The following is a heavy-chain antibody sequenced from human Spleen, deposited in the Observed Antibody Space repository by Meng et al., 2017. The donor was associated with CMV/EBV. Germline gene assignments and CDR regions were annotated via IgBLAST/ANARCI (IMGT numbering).Heavy chain of an antibody. Sequence: GESLKISCAASGFTFSNAWMSWVRQAPGKGLEWVGRIKSKTDGGTTDYAAPVKGRFTISRDDSKHTLYLQMNSLKTEDTAVYYCTTDNDLIDYWGQGTLVTVSS. CDR3: TTDNDLIDY. V-gene: IGHV3-15*01. D-gene: IGHD3-3*01. CDR2: IKSKTDGGTT. J-gene: IGHJ4*02. CDR1: GFTFSNAW.